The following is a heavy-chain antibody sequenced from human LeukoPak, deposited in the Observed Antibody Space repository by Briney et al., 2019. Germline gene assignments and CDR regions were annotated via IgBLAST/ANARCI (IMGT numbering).Heavy chain of an antibody. Sequence: GGSLRLSCAASGFTFNNAWMNWVRQASGKGLEWVGRIKSKTDGGTTDYAAPVKGRFTISRDDSKNTLYLQMNSLKTEDTAVYYCTRLGVGATGMDVWGQGTTVTVSS. V-gene: IGHV3-15*07. CDR2: IKSKTDGGTT. D-gene: IGHD1-26*01. J-gene: IGHJ6*02. CDR3: TRLGVGATGMDV. CDR1: GFTFNNAW.